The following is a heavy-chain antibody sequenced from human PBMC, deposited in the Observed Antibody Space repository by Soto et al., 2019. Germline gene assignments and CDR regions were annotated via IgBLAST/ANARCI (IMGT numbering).Heavy chain of an antibody. J-gene: IGHJ3*02. CDR1: GFTFSYYW. Sequence: EVQLVESGGGLVQPGGSLRLSCAASGFTFSYYWMSWVRQAPGKGLEWVANIKQDGSEKYYVDSVKGRFTISRDNAKNSLYLQMNSLRAEDTAVYYCARGSAALLAFDIWAQGTMVTVSS. CDR3: ARGSAALLAFDI. V-gene: IGHV3-7*01. D-gene: IGHD6-6*01. CDR2: IKQDGSEK.